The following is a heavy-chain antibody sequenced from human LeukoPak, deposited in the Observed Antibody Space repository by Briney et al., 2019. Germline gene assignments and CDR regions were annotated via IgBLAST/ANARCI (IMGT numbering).Heavy chain of an antibody. D-gene: IGHD4-17*01. CDR1: GYTFTSYG. Sequence: GASVKVSCKASGYTFTSYGISWVRQAPGQGLEWMGWISAYNGNTNYAQKLQGRVTMTTDTSTSTAYMELRSLRSDDTAVYYCAREGMTTVSPVYYYGMDVWGQGTTVTVSS. J-gene: IGHJ6*02. CDR2: ISAYNGNT. V-gene: IGHV1-18*01. CDR3: AREGMTTVSPVYYYGMDV.